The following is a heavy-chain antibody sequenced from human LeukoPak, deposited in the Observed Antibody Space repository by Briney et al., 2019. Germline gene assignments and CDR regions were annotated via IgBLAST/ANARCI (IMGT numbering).Heavy chain of an antibody. Sequence: KPGESLKISCKGSGYSFTSYWIGWVRQMPGKGLEWMGIMYPGVSDAKYSPSFQGQVTISADKSISTAYLQWSSLKASDTAMYYCVRPLGSYSSVWYGVPHWGQGTLVTVSS. V-gene: IGHV5-51*01. J-gene: IGHJ1*01. CDR2: MYPGVSDA. D-gene: IGHD6-19*01. CDR3: VRPLGSYSSVWYGVPH. CDR1: GYSFTSYW.